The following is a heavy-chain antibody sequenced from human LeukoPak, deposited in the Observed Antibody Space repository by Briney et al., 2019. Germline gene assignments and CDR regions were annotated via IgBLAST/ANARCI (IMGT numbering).Heavy chain of an antibody. Sequence: SETLSLTCTVSGGSISSRYWTWIRQSPGKGLEWIGYIYYSGSTNYNPFLKSRVTISVDTSKNQFSLKLSSVTAADTAVYYCARGGSYVDYWGQGTLVTVSS. CDR3: ARGGSYVDY. V-gene: IGHV4-59*11. D-gene: IGHD1-26*01. CDR2: IYYSGST. J-gene: IGHJ4*02. CDR1: GGSISSRY.